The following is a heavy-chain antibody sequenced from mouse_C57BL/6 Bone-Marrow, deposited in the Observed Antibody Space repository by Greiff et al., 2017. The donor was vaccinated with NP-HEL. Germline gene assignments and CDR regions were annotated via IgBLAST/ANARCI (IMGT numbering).Heavy chain of an antibody. J-gene: IGHJ2*01. Sequence: QVQLQQSGAELVRPGASVTLSCKASGYTFTDYEMHWVKQTPVHGLEWIGAIDPETGGTAYNQKFKGKAILTADKSSSTAYMELRSLTSEDSAVYYCTSGYSSGYFDYWGQGTTLTVSS. CDR1: GYTFTDYE. D-gene: IGHD3-2*02. CDR3: TSGYSSGYFDY. V-gene: IGHV1-15*01. CDR2: IDPETGGT.